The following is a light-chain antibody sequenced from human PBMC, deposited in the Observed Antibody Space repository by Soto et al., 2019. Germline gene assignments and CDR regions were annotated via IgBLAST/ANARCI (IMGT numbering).Light chain of an antibody. V-gene: IGLV2-8*01. Sequence: QSALTQPPSASGSPGQSVTISCTGTTSDVGGYKYVSWHQQHAGKAPKLILYEVNKRPSGVPDRFSGSKSGNTAYLTLSGLQVEDEAEYFCFSFTTTSTHVFGTGTKVTVL. CDR2: EVN. CDR1: TSDVGGYKY. CDR3: FSFTTTSTHV. J-gene: IGLJ1*01.